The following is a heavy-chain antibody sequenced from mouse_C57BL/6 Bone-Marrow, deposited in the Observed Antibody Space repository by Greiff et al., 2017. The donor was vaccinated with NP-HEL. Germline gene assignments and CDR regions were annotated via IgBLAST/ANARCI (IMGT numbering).Heavy chain of an antibody. J-gene: IGHJ2*01. CDR1: GFTFSDYG. V-gene: IGHV5-17*01. CDR2: ISSGSSTI. CDR3: AGRVFDY. Sequence: EVKLMESGGGLVKPGGSLKLSCAASGFTFSDYGMHWVRQAPEKGLEWVAYISSGSSTINYADTVKGRFTISRDNAKNTLFLQMTSLRSEDTAMYYCAGRVFDYWGQGTTLTVSS.